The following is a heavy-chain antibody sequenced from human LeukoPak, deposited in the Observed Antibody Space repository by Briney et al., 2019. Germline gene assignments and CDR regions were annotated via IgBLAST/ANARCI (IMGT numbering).Heavy chain of an antibody. CDR1: GYTFTGYY. CDR3: ARGLLHPRSTSTRIAAAGTSY. CDR2: INPNSGGT. V-gene: IGHV1-2*02. J-gene: IGHJ4*02. Sequence: GASVKVSCKDSGYTFTGYYMHWVRQAPGQGLEWMGWINPNSGGTNYAQKFQGRVTMTRDTSISTAYMELSSLRSEDTAVYYCARGLLHPRSTSTRIAAAGTSYWGQGTLVTVSS. D-gene: IGHD6-13*01.